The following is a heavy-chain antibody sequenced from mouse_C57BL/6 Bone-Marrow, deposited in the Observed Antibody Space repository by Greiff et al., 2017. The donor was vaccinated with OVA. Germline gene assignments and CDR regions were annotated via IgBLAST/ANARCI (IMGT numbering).Heavy chain of an antibody. J-gene: IGHJ3*01. CDR3: AREDYYYGSSGFAY. V-gene: IGHV5-17*01. D-gene: IGHD1-1*01. CDR2: ISSGSSTI. CDR1: GFTFSDYG. Sequence: EVKLVESGGGLVKPGGSLKLSCAASGFTFSDYGMHWVRQAPEKGLEWVAYISSGSSTIYYADTVKGRFTISRDNAKNTLFLQMTSLRSEDTAMYYCAREDYYYGSSGFAYWGQGTLVTVSA.